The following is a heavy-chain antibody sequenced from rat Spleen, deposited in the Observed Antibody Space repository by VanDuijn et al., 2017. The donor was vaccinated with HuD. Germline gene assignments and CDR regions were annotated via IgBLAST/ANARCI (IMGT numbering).Heavy chain of an antibody. CDR2: IWTGGST. V-gene: IGHV2-30*01. D-gene: IGHD1-5*01. Sequence: QVQLKESGPGLVQPSQTLSLTCTVSGFSLTSYNVHWVRQPTGKGLEWMGVIWTGGSTDYNSALKSRLSISRDTSKSQVFLKMNSQKTEDIATYYCARQNPEYRYNHAFDYWGQGVMVTVSS. CDR3: ARQNPEYRYNHAFDY. J-gene: IGHJ2*01. CDR1: GFSLTSYN.